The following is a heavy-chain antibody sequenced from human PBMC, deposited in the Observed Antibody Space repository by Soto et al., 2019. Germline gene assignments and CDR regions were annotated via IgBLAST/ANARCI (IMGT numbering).Heavy chain of an antibody. Sequence: PGGSLRLSCAASGFTFSSYAMHWVRQAPGKGLEWVAVISYDGSNKYYADSVKGRFTTSRDNSKNTLYLQMSSLRAEDTAVYYCVKERIGITTQWSNYFDYWGQGTLVTVSS. D-gene: IGHD3-3*01. CDR3: VKERIGITTQWSNYFDY. J-gene: IGHJ4*02. CDR1: GFTFSSYA. CDR2: ISYDGSNK. V-gene: IGHV3-30*14.